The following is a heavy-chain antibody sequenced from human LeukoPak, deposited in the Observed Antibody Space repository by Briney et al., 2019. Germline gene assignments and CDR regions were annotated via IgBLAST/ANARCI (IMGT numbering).Heavy chain of an antibody. Sequence: GGSLRLSCAASGFTFSSYSMNWVRQAPGKGLEWVSGISGDAGRTYYADSVKGRFTIHRDNSKNTLYLQMNSLGAEDTAVYYCAKDSSGWLSTPDYWGQGTLVTVSS. D-gene: IGHD6-19*01. CDR3: AKDSSGWLSTPDY. V-gene: IGHV3-23*01. CDR1: GFTFSSYS. J-gene: IGHJ4*02. CDR2: ISGDAGRT.